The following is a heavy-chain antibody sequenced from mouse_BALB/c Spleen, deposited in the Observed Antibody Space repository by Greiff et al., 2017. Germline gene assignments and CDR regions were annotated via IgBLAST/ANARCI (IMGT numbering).Heavy chain of an antibody. J-gene: IGHJ2*01. Sequence: VQLQQSGAELVKPGASVKLSCTASGFNIKDTYMHWVKQRPEQGLEWIGRIDPANGNTKYDPKFQGKATITADTSSNTAYLQLSSLTSEDTAVYYCARGGDYGSSYAYFDYWGQGTTLTVSS. CDR3: ARGGDYGSSYAYFDY. V-gene: IGHV14-3*02. D-gene: IGHD1-1*01. CDR2: IDPANGNT. CDR1: GFNIKDTY.